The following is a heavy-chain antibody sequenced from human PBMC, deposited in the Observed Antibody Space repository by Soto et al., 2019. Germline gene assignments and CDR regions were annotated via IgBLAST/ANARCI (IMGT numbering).Heavy chain of an antibody. CDR3: ARVIQLWLRPPSPHYYYGMDV. CDR2: ISSSSSYI. D-gene: IGHD5-18*01. CDR1: GFTFSSYS. V-gene: IGHV3-21*01. Sequence: PGGSLRLSCGASGFTFSSYSMNWVRQAPGKGLEWVSSISSSSSYIYYADSVKGRFTISRDNAKNSLYLQMNSLRAEDTAVYYCARVIQLWLRPPSPHYYYGMDVWGQGTTVTVSS. J-gene: IGHJ6*02.